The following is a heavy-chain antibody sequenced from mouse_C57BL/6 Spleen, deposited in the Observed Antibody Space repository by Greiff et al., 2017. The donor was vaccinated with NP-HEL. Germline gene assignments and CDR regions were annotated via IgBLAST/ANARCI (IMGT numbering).Heavy chain of an antibody. J-gene: IGHJ2*01. CDR1: GFTFSDYY. CDR2: ISNGGGST. Sequence: EVHLVESGGGLVQPGGSLKLSCAASGFTFSDYYMYWVRQTPEKRLEWVAYISNGGGSTYYPDTVKGRFTISRDNAKNTLYLQMSRLKSEDTAMYYCARNYGNYLDYWGQGTTLTVSS. V-gene: IGHV5-12*01. CDR3: ARNYGNYLDY. D-gene: IGHD2-1*01.